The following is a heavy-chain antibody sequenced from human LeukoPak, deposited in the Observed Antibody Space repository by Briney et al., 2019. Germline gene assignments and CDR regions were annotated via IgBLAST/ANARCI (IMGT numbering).Heavy chain of an antibody. CDR2: IRYDGSDK. J-gene: IGHJ4*02. V-gene: IGHV3-30*02. D-gene: IGHD2-15*01. CDR1: GFTLSTYG. Sequence: GWALRLSCVASGFTLSTYGMHWVRQAPAKGVEWVAFIRYDGSDKFYGDSVKGRFTTSRDNSKNTLYLQMSRLRVEDTAVYYCAKDLDCSGGTCHKAFDCWGQGTLVTVSS. CDR3: AKDLDCSGGTCHKAFDC.